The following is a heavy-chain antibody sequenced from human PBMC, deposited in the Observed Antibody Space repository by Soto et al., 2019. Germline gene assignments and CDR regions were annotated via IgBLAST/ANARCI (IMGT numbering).Heavy chain of an antibody. CDR1: EFTFSTYP. CDR3: ARGASDFWGGYPEIHFFDS. V-gene: IGHV3-30-3*01. CDR2: ISHDEGNK. J-gene: IGHJ4*02. Sequence: GSLSLSCAASEFTFSTYPMHWVRQAPGKGLEWVAVISHDEGNKYYGDSMKGRFTISRDNSKNTLYLQMNSLRGDDTAVYYCARGASDFWGGYPEIHFFDSWGQGTLVTVSP. D-gene: IGHD3-3*01.